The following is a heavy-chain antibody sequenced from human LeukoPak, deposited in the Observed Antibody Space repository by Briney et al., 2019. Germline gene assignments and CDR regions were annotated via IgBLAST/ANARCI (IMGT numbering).Heavy chain of an antibody. CDR1: GFTFSSYG. CDR3: ARWGLGKGDGFDI. D-gene: IGHD3-10*01. J-gene: IGHJ3*02. CDR2: ISYDGSNK. V-gene: IGHV3-30*03. Sequence: GGSLRLSCAASGFTFSSYGMHWVRQAPGKGLEWVAVISYDGSNKYYADSVKGRFTISRDNAKNTLYLQMNSLRAEDTAVYYCARWGLGKGDGFDIWGQGTMVTVSS.